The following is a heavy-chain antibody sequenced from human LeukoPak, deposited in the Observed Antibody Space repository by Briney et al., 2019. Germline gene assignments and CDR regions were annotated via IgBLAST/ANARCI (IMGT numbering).Heavy chain of an antibody. CDR2: ISSSGSTI. Sequence: GGSLRLSCAASGFTFSSYEMNWVRQAPGKGLEWVSYISSSGSTIYYADSVKGRSTISRDNAKNSLYLQMNSLRAEDTAVYYCARKERAAGTLIWGQGTLVTVSS. D-gene: IGHD6-13*01. V-gene: IGHV3-48*03. J-gene: IGHJ4*02. CDR3: ARKERAAGTLI. CDR1: GFTFSSYE.